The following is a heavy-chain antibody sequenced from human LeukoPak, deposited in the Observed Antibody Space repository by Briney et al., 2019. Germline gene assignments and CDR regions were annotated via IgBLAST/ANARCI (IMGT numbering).Heavy chain of an antibody. CDR2: IYTSGST. D-gene: IGHD6-13*01. Sequence: SETLSLTCTVSGGSISSGSYYWSWIRQPAGKGLEWIGRIYTSGSTNYNPSLKSRVTISVDTSKNQFSLKLSSVTAADTAVYYCARGFIAAAKFDPWGQGTLVTVSS. CDR1: GGSISSGSYY. V-gene: IGHV4-61*02. J-gene: IGHJ5*02. CDR3: ARGFIAAAKFDP.